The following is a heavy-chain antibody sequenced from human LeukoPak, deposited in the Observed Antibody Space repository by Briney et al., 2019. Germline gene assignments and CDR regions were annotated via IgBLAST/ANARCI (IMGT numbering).Heavy chain of an antibody. CDR2: IYYSGST. V-gene: IGHV4-59*08. CDR1: GGSISSYY. CDR3: ARMWSYGDSRPFDY. Sequence: SETLSLTCTVSGGSISSYYWSWIRQPPGKGLEWIGYIYYSGSTNYNPSLKSRVTISVDTSKNQSSLKLSSVTAADTAVYYCARMWSYGDSRPFDYWGQGTLVTVSS. J-gene: IGHJ4*02. D-gene: IGHD4-17*01.